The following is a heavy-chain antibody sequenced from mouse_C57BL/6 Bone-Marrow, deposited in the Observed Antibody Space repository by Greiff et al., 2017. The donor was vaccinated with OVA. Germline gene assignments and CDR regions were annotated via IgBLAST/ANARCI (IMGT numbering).Heavy chain of an antibody. V-gene: IGHV5-16*01. CDR2: INYDGSST. J-gene: IGHJ2*01. D-gene: IGHD3-2*02. CDR3: AGDSSGSGYYLDD. CDR1: GFTFSDYY. Sequence: EVKVVESEGGLVQPGSSMKLSCTASGFTFSDYYMAWVRQVPEKGLEWVANINYDGSSTYYLDSLKSRFIISRDNAKNILYLQMSSLKSEDTATYYWAGDSSGSGYYLDDWGQGTTRTVSS.